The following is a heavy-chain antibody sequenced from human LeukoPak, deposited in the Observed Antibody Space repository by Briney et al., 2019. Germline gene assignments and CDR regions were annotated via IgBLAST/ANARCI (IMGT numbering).Heavy chain of an antibody. J-gene: IGHJ4*02. CDR1: GGSISSSSYY. D-gene: IGHD3-16*02. V-gene: IGHV4-39*01. CDR2: IYYSGSA. Sequence: SETLSLTRTVSGGSISSSSYYWGWIRQPPGKGLEWIGSIYYSGSAYYNPSLKSRVTISVDTSKNQFSLKLSSVTAADTAVCYCARQGGDYDYVWGSYRLYYFDYWGQGTLVTVSS. CDR3: ARQGGDYDYVWGSYRLYYFDY.